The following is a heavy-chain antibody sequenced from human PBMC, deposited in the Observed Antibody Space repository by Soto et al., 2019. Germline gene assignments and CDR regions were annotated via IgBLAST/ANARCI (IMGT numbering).Heavy chain of an antibody. CDR1: GGTFSKNT. D-gene: IGHD3-22*01. V-gene: IGHV1-69*13. Sequence: SVKVSCKASGGTFSKNTISWVRQAPGQGLEWMGGIMPVFGRPNYAQKFQGRVTITADEYTRTAYMELSRLKSDDTAVYYFARQFDYDTSGYYYAYWGQGTHVTVSS. CDR2: IMPVFGRP. J-gene: IGHJ4*02. CDR3: ARQFDYDTSGYYYAY.